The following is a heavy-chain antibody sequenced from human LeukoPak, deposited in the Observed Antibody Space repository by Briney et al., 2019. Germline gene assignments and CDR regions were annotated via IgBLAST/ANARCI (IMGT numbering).Heavy chain of an antibody. J-gene: IGHJ3*02. CDR2: ISSSSSYI. D-gene: IGHD5-12*01. Sequence: PGGSLRLSCAASGFTFSCYGMHWVRQAPGKGLEWVSSISSSSSYIYYADSVKGRFTISRDNAKNSLYLQMNSLRAEDTAVYYCARGLEGAFDIWGQGTMVTVSS. CDR3: ARGLEGAFDI. CDR1: GFTFSCYG. V-gene: IGHV3-21*01.